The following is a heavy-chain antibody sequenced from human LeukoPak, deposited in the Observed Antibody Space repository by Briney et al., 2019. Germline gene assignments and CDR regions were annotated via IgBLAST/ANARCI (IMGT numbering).Heavy chain of an antibody. Sequence: ASETLSLTCIVSNGSIGGNYWSWIRQPPGKGLEWIGYIYSSGSTNYNPPLKSRVAISIDTSKKQLSLQVNSVTAGDTALYFCAKGSGYWGFDSWGQGTLVTVSS. CDR1: NGSIGGNY. V-gene: IGHV4-4*08. CDR2: IYSSGST. J-gene: IGHJ4*02. D-gene: IGHD2-15*01. CDR3: AKGSGYWGFDS.